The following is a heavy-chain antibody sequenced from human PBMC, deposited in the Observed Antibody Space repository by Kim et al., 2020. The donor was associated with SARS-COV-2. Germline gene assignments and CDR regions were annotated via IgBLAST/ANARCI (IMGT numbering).Heavy chain of an antibody. J-gene: IGHJ6*02. Sequence: SVKVSCKASGGTFSSYAISWVRQAPGQGLEWMGGIIPIFGTANYAQKFQGRVTITADESTSTAYMELSSLRSEDTAVYYCARVRYYCSSTSCYDYYYGMDVWGQGTTVTVSS. CDR1: GGTFSSYA. CDR2: IIPIFGTA. V-gene: IGHV1-69*13. CDR3: ARVRYYCSSTSCYDYYYGMDV. D-gene: IGHD2-2*01.